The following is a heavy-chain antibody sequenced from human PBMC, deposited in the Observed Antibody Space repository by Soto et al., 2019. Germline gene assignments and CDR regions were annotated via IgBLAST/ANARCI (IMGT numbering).Heavy chain of an antibody. CDR3: ARSRPHLYYYDSSGYVDY. V-gene: IGHV4-31*03. Sequence: SETLSLTCTVSVGSISSGGYYWSWIPQHPVKGLEWIGYIYYSGSTYYNPSLKSRVTISVDTSKNQFSLKLSSVTAADTAVYYCARSRPHLYYYDSSGYVDYWGQGTLVTVSS. D-gene: IGHD3-22*01. J-gene: IGHJ4*02. CDR1: VGSISSGGYY. CDR2: IYYSGST.